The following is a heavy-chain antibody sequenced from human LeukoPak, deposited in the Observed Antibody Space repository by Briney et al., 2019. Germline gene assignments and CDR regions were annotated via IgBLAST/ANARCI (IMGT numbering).Heavy chain of an antibody. CDR2: ISDSGRT. CDR3: ARSLHDYVWGSSSPSALDI. CDR1: GGSISGHY. Sequence: SETLSLTCSVSGGSISGHYWSWIRQPPGKGLEWIGYISDSGRTNYNPSLRSRVSISVDTSKNQFSLNLRSVTAADTAVYSCARSLHDYVWGSSSPSALDIWGQGTMVTVSS. D-gene: IGHD3-16*01. J-gene: IGHJ3*02. V-gene: IGHV4-59*11.